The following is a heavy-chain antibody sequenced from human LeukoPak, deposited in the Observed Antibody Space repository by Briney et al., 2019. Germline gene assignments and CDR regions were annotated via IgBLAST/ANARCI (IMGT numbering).Heavy chain of an antibody. CDR3: ASLMGDYYDSSGYPLDY. CDR2: INSDGSST. D-gene: IGHD3-22*01. V-gene: IGHV3-74*01. J-gene: IGHJ4*02. Sequence: SGGSLRLSCAASGFTFSSYWMHWVRQAPGKGLVWVSRINSDGSSTSYADSVKGRFTISRDNAKSTLYLQMNSLRAEDTAVYYCASLMGDYYDSSGYPLDYWGQGTLVTVSS. CDR1: GFTFSSYW.